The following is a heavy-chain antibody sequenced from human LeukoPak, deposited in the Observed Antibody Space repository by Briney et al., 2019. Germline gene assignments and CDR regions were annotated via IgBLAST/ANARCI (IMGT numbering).Heavy chain of an antibody. D-gene: IGHD2-21*02. V-gene: IGHV4-61*02. CDR1: GGSISSGRYY. Sequence: SQTLTLTCSVSGGSISSGRYYWTWIRQPAGKGLEWIGRLYTNDNTNYDPSLESRVSISVDTSKSQFYLQLTSVTAADTAVYFCARGVVTDDYYMDVWGKGITVIVSS. CDR3: ARGVVTDDYYMDV. J-gene: IGHJ6*03. CDR2: LYTNDNT.